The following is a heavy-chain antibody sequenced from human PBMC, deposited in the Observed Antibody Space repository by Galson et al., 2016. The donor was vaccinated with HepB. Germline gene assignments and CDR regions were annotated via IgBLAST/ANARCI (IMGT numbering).Heavy chain of an antibody. J-gene: IGHJ5*02. Sequence: GGTKYAQKFQGRVTMTRDTSISTAYMDLSSLRSDDTAVYYCARVTGYCSGGSCANWFDPWGQGTLVTVSS. V-gene: IGHV1-2*02. D-gene: IGHD2-15*01. CDR2: GGT. CDR3: ARVTGYCSGGSCANWFDP.